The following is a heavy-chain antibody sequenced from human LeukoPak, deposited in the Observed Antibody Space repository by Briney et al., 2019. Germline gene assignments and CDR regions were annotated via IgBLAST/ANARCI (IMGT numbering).Heavy chain of an antibody. CDR2: IYYSGTT. CDR1: GDSFSSYY. Sequence: SSETLSLTCTVSGDSFSSYYWSWIRQPPGKGLEYIGYIYYSGTTNYNPSLKSRVTISVDTSKHQFSLNLTSVTAADTAVYYCARDSIGLDAFDIWGPGTTVTVSS. V-gene: IGHV4-59*01. CDR3: ARDSIGLDAFDI. D-gene: IGHD6-19*01. J-gene: IGHJ3*02.